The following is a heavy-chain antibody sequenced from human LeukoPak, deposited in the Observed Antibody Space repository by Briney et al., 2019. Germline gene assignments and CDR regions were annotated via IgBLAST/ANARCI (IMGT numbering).Heavy chain of an antibody. CDR2: IYHSGST. Sequence: SETLSLTCTVSGYSISSGYYWGWIRQPPGKGLEWIGSIYHSGSTYYNPSLKSRVTISVDTSKNQFSLKLSSVTAADTAVYYCARGYSYGIHFDYWGQGTLVTVSS. V-gene: IGHV4-38-2*02. D-gene: IGHD5-18*01. CDR3: ARGYSYGIHFDY. J-gene: IGHJ4*02. CDR1: GYSISSGYY.